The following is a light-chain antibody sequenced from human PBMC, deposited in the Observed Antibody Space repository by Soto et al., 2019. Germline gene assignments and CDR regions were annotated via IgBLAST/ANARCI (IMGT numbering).Light chain of an antibody. V-gene: IGKV3-15*01. J-gene: IGKJ2*01. CDR1: QSISSI. CDR2: GAS. Sequence: EIVMTQSPSTLSASPGERATLSCRASQSISSILALYQQKPGQAPRLLIYGASTRATGIPARFSVSGSGTEFNLTISSLQSEDFAVDYCEQYNNWPPLYTFGQGTKLEIK. CDR3: EQYNNWPPLYT.